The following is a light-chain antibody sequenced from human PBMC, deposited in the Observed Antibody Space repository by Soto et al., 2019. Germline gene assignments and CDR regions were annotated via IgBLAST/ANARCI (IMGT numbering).Light chain of an antibody. CDR2: NVN. V-gene: IGLV2-14*01. CDR1: SSYVGNYNY. J-gene: IGLJ1*01. CDR3: SSFTSSTTYV. Sequence: QSALTQSASVSATPGKSITLSCTGTSSYVGNYNYVSWYQQHPGEVPKLIIFNVNNRPSGVSNRFSGSKSGNTASLTISGPQAEDEADYYCSSFTSSTTYVFGTGTKVTVL.